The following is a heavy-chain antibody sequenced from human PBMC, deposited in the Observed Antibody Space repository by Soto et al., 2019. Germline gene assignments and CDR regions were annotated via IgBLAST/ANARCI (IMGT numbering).Heavy chain of an antibody. Sequence: PSETLSLTCTVSGGSISSGGYYWSWIRQHPGKGLEWIGYIYYSGSTYYNPSLKSRVTISVDTSKNQFSLKLSSVTAADTAVYYCARERRGEYYYYYGMDVWGQGTTVTVYS. V-gene: IGHV4-31*03. D-gene: IGHD3-16*01. J-gene: IGHJ6*02. CDR2: IYYSGST. CDR1: GGSISSGGYY. CDR3: ARERRGEYYYYYGMDV.